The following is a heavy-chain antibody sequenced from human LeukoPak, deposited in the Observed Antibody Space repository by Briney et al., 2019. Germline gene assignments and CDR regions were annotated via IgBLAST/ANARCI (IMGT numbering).Heavy chain of an antibody. CDR1: GGTFSSYA. CDR2: IIPIFGTA. D-gene: IGHD7-27*01. CDR3: ARDGTGGSREFDY. Sequence: ASVKVSCKASGGTFSSYAISWVRQAPGQGLEWMGGIIPIFGTANYAQEFQGRVTITADESTSTAYMELSSLRSEDTAVYYCARDGTGGSREFDYWGQGTLVTVSS. J-gene: IGHJ4*02. V-gene: IGHV1-69*13.